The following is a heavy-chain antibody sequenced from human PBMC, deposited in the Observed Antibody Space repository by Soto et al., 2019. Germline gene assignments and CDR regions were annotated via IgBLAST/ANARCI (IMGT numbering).Heavy chain of an antibody. CDR2: IYYSGST. CDR3: AKQTVPHTNAFDI. D-gene: IGHD4-4*01. J-gene: IGHJ3*02. V-gene: IGHV4-59*01. Sequence: PSETLSLTCTVSGGSISSYYWSWIRQPPGKGLEWIGYIYYSGSTNYNPSLKSRVTISVDTSKNQFSLKLSSVTAADTAVYYCAKQTVPHTNAFDIWGQGTTVTVSS. CDR1: GGSISSYY.